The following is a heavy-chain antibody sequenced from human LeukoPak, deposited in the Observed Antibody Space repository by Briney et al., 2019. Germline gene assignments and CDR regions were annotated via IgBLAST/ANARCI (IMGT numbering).Heavy chain of an antibody. J-gene: IGHJ5*02. Sequence: PGGSLRLSCAASGFTVSSNYMNWVRQAPGKGLEWISYISGSSSLIHQADSVKGRFTISRDNAKNLVSLQMSSLRDEDTAVYYCARGSEHLDNWFDPWGQGTLVTVSS. V-gene: IGHV3-48*02. CDR3: ARGSEHLDNWFDP. D-gene: IGHD1-14*01. CDR1: GFTVSSNY. CDR2: ISGSSSLI.